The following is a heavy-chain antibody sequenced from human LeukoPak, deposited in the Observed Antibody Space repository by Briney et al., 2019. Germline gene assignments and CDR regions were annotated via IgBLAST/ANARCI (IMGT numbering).Heavy chain of an antibody. CDR2: ISAYNGNT. D-gene: IGHD3-10*01. Sequence: ASVKVSCKASGYTFTSYGISWVRQAPGQGLVWMGWISAYNGNTNYAQKLQGRVTMTTDTSTSTAYMELRSLRSDDTAVYYCARDGSDYYGSGSPPLDYWGQGTLVTVSS. V-gene: IGHV1-18*01. CDR1: GYTFTSYG. CDR3: ARDGSDYYGSGSPPLDY. J-gene: IGHJ4*02.